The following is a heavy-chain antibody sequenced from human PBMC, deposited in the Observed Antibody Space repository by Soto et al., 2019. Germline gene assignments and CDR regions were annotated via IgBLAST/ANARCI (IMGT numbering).Heavy chain of an antibody. J-gene: IGHJ4*02. V-gene: IGHV3-21*01. CDR1: GFTFSSYS. D-gene: IGHD6-13*01. CDR2: ISSSSSYI. Sequence: GGSLRLSCAASGFTFSSYSMNWVRQAPGKGLEWVSSISSSSSYIYYADSVKGRFTISRDNAKNSLYLQMNSLRAEDTAVYYCAGGIAAAGGPIIWGQGTLVTVSS. CDR3: AGGIAAAGGPII.